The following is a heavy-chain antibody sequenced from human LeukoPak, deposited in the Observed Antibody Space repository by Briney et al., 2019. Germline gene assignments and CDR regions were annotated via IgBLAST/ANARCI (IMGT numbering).Heavy chain of an antibody. Sequence: SETLSLTCTVSGYSISSGYYWGWIRQPPGKGLEWIGSIYHSGSTYYNPSLKSRATISVDTSKNQFSLKLSSVTAADTAVYYCARELSRDHSSWHDEANWGQGTLVTVSS. CDR3: ARELSRDHSSWHDEAN. CDR2: IYHSGST. CDR1: GYSISSGYY. D-gene: IGHD6-13*01. J-gene: IGHJ4*02. V-gene: IGHV4-38-2*02.